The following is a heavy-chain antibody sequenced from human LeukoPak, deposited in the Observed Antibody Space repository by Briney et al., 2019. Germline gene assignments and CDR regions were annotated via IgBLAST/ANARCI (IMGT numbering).Heavy chain of an antibody. CDR1: GFTVSSNY. D-gene: IGHD3-10*01. Sequence: PGGSLRLSCAASGFTVSSNYMSWVRQAPGKGLEWVSAISGSGGSTYYADSVKGRFTISRDNSKNTLYLQMNSLRAEDTAVYYCAKDHSRSRGYFDYWGQGTLVTVSS. CDR2: ISGSGGST. V-gene: IGHV3-23*01. CDR3: AKDHSRSRGYFDY. J-gene: IGHJ4*02.